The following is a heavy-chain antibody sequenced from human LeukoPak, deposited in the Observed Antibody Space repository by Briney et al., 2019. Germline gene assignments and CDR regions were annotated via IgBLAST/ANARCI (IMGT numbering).Heavy chain of an antibody. V-gene: IGHV1-18*01. D-gene: IGHD5-18*01. CDR1: GYTFTSYG. CDR2: VSAYNGNT. J-gene: IGHJ5*02. CDR3: ARAHPVDTAKVLSWFDP. Sequence: ASVKVSCKASGYTFTSYGISWVRQAPGQGLEWMGWVSAYNGNTNYAQKLQGRVTMTTDTTTSTAYMELRSLRPDDTAVYYCARAHPVDTAKVLSWFDPWGQGTLVTVSS.